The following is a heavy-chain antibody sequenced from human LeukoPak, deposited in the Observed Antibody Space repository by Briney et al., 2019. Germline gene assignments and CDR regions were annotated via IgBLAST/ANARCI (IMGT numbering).Heavy chain of an antibody. CDR1: GYTFTTYG. Sequence: ASVKVSCKASGYTFTTYGIFWVRQAPGQGLEWMGWISADNGNTNYAQKLQGRVTMTTDTSTSTAYMELRSLRSDDTAVYYCARGGSPPHAFDIWGQGTMVTVSS. V-gene: IGHV1-18*01. J-gene: IGHJ3*02. CDR3: ARGGSPPHAFDI. D-gene: IGHD3-16*01. CDR2: ISADNGNT.